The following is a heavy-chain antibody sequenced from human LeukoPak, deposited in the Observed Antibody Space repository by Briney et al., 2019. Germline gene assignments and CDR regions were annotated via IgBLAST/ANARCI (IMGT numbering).Heavy chain of an antibody. J-gene: IGHJ6*02. V-gene: IGHV4-34*01. CDR3: ARSVRYCSGTSCA. D-gene: IGHD2-2*01. Sequence: SETLSLTCAVYGGSFSGYYWSWIRQPPGKGLEWIGEINHSGSTNYSPSLKSRVTISVDTSKNQFSLKLSSVTAADTAVYYCARSVRYCSGTSCAWGQGTTVTVSS. CDR2: INHSGST. CDR1: GGSFSGYY.